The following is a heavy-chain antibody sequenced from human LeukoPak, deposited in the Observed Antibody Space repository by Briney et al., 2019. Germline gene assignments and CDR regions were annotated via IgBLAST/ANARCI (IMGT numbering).Heavy chain of an antibody. D-gene: IGHD5-18*01. CDR1: GFIFSCCA. J-gene: IGHJ3*01. V-gene: IGHV1-58*02. Sequence: SVKVSCKASGFIFSCCAMQCLRQARGQRLEWIGWIVVGTGKKDYAQRFQERVTITTDMTTSTAYMELSSLRSEDTAVYYCAAGVGYTDGLSQGATALISDLWRQGTKVTVSA. CDR2: IVVGTGKK. CDR3: AAGVGYTDGLSQGATALISDL.